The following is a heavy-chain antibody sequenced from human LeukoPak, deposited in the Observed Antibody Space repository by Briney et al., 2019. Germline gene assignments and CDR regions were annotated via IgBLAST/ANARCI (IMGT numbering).Heavy chain of an antibody. V-gene: IGHV4-30-2*01. D-gene: IGHD3-16*02. CDR1: GGSISSGGYS. J-gene: IGHJ4*02. CDR3: ARRLDYVWGSYRPTASFDY. Sequence: SETLSLTCAVFGGSISSGGYSWSWIRQPPGKGLEWIGYIYHSGSTYYNPSLKSRATISVDRSKNQFSLKLSSVTAADTAVYYCARRLDYVWGSYRPTASFDYWGQGTLVTVSS. CDR2: IYHSGST.